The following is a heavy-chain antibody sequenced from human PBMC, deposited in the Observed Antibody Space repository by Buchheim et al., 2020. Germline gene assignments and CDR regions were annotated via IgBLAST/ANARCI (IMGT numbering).Heavy chain of an antibody. V-gene: IGHV3-74*03. J-gene: IGHJ2*01. CDR1: GFTFSNHW. CDR2: TNSDGSST. Sequence: EVQLAESGGGLVQPGGSLRLSCAASGFTFSNHWMHWVRQAPGKGLVWVSLTNSDGSSTAYADSVKGRLTTSRDKAKNPLFRQMNSLRAEDTAVYYCAREQNWYFDLWGRGTL. CDR3: AREQNWYFDL.